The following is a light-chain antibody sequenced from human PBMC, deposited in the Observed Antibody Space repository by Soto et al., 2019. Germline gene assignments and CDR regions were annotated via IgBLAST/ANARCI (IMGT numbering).Light chain of an antibody. CDR2: GAS. Sequence: EIVMTQSPATLSVSPGERATLSCRASQSVSSSLAWYQQKPGQTPRLLISGASTRATGIPARFSGSGSGTEFTLTISSLQSEDFAVYYCQQYNNWPPAFGGGTKVEIK. V-gene: IGKV3-15*01. CDR3: QQYNNWPPA. J-gene: IGKJ4*01. CDR1: QSVSSS.